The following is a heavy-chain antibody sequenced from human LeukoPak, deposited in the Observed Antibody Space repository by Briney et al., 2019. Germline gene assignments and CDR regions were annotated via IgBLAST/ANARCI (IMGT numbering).Heavy chain of an antibody. CDR2: IYHSGST. Sequence: SETLSLTCAVSGGSISSGGYSWSWIRQPPGKGLEWIGYIYHSGSTYYSPSLKSRVTISVDRSKNQFSLKLSSVTAADTAVYYCARTYYYGSGSYYKGFNWFDPWGQGTLVTVSS. D-gene: IGHD3-10*01. CDR3: ARTYYYGSGSYYKGFNWFDP. J-gene: IGHJ5*02. CDR1: GGSISSGGYS. V-gene: IGHV4-30-2*01.